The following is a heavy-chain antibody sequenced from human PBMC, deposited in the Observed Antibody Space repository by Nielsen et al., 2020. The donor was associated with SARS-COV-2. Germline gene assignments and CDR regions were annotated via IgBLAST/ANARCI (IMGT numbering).Heavy chain of an antibody. V-gene: IGHV1-18*04. D-gene: IGHD2-15*01. CDR1: GYTFNNNG. CDR2: VSAYNANT. J-gene: IGHJ6*02. Sequence: ASVKVSCKASGYTFNNNGFSWVRQAPGQGLEWVGWVSAYNANTNYAQKLQGRVTMTTDTSTSTAYMELRSLRSDDTAVYYCARAVGSAFYYYCMDVWGQGTAVTVSS. CDR3: ARAVGSAFYYYCMDV.